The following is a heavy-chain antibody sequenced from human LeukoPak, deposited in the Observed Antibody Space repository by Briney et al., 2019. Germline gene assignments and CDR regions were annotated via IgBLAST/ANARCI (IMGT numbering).Heavy chain of an antibody. V-gene: IGHV4-39*02. CDR2: IYYSGST. Sequence: PSETLSLTCTVSGGSISSSSYYWGWIRQPPGKGLEWIGSIYYSGSTYYNPSLKSRVTISVDTSKNQFSLKLSSVTAADTAVYYCAREDTAQNWFDPWAREPWSPSPQ. CDR3: AREDTAQNWFDP. J-gene: IGHJ5*02. CDR1: GGSISSSSYY. D-gene: IGHD5-18*01.